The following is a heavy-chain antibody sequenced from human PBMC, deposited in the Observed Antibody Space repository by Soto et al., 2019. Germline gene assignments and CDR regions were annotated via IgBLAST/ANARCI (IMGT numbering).Heavy chain of an antibody. Sequence: QVQLVQSGAEVKKPGSSVKVSCSASGVTFSSYAFTWVRQAPGQGLEWMGNIIPVFRTSTYAQRFQGKLTISADESTNTVSMELSSLRSEDTAVYLCAKDGSWDGGGGESWGQGTLVIVSS. V-gene: IGHV1-69*18. D-gene: IGHD3-16*01. CDR3: AKDGSWDGGGGES. CDR1: GVTFSSYA. CDR2: IIPVFRTS. J-gene: IGHJ4*02.